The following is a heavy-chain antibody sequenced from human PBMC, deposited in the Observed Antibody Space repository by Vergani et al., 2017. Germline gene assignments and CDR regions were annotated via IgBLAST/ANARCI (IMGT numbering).Heavy chain of an antibody. CDR2: IYYSGST. Sequence: QVQLQESGPGLVKPSETLSLTCTVSGRSISSYYWSWIRQPPGKGLEWIGYIYYSGSTNYNPSLKSRVTISVDTSKNQFSLKLSSVTAADTAVYYCASLSGSYSGGWFDPWGQGTLVTVSS. J-gene: IGHJ5*02. V-gene: IGHV4-59*01. CDR1: GRSISSYY. D-gene: IGHD1-26*01. CDR3: ASLSGSYSGGWFDP.